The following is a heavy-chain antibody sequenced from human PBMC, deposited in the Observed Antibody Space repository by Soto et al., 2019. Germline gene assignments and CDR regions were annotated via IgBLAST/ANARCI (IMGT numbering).Heavy chain of an antibody. CDR2: IIPIFGTA. D-gene: IGHD2-21*02. V-gene: IGHV1-69*12. CDR1: GGTFSSYA. J-gene: IGHJ3*02. CDR3: AREVVVTAIRAFDI. Sequence: QVQLVQSGAEVKKPGSSVKVSCKASGGTFSSYAISWVRQAPGQGLEWMGGIIPIFGTANYAQKFQVRVTLAADESTSTAYMELSSLRSEDTAVYYCAREVVVTAIRAFDIWGQGTMVTVSS.